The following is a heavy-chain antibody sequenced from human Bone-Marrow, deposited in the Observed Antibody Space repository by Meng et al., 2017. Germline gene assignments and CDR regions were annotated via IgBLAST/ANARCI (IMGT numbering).Heavy chain of an antibody. CDR1: GFTFSSYA. Sequence: GESLKISCAASGFTFSSYAMSWVRQAPGKGLEWVSAISGSGGSTYYADSVKGRFTISRDNSKNTLYLQMNSLRAEDTAVYYCAKVDYDFWSGYHLYYYYGMDVWGQGTMVTVAS. J-gene: IGHJ6*02. CDR2: ISGSGGST. CDR3: AKVDYDFWSGYHLYYYYGMDV. V-gene: IGHV3-23*01. D-gene: IGHD3-3*01.